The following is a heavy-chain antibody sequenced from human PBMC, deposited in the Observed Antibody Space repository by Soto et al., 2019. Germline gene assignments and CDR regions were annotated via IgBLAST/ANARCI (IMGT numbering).Heavy chain of an antibody. Sequence: SETLSLTCTVSGGSISSNNYYWGWIRQPPGKGLEWIGNIYYGGNTYCNPSLKRRVTISVDKSKYQFSLRLSSVTAADTAGYFSSRLTDVMTTFDYWGQGTLVTVSS. CDR1: GGSISSNNYY. D-gene: IGHD3-16*01. J-gene: IGHJ4*02. CDR3: SRLTDVMTTFDY. CDR2: IYYGGNT. V-gene: IGHV4-39*01.